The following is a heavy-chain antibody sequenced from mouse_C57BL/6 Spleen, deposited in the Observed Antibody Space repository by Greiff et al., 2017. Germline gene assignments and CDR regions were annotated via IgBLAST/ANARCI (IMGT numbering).Heavy chain of an antibody. Sequence: QVQLQQSGPELVKPGASVKISCKASGYAFSSSWMNWVKQRPGKGLEWIGRIYPGDGDTNYNGKFKGKATLTADKSSSTAYMQLSSLTSEDSAVYFCARVITTGVATDWYFDVWGTGTTVTVSS. V-gene: IGHV1-82*01. D-gene: IGHD1-1*01. CDR1: GYAFSSSW. CDR2: IYPGDGDT. CDR3: ARVITTGVATDWYFDV. J-gene: IGHJ1*03.